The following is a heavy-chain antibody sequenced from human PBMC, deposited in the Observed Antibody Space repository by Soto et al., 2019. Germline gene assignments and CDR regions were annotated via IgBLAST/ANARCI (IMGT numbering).Heavy chain of an antibody. CDR1: GVSISSGNW. CDR3: VRLVYDRRLNYLYFDY. D-gene: IGHD3-22*01. V-gene: IGHV4-4*02. Sequence: QVQLQESGPGLVKPSGTVSLTCDVSGVSISSGNWWSWVRQPPGKGLEWIGEIFRDCMTTYYPSLRGRATISVDTSKNRFSLRVTSANAADTAIYYCVRLVYDRRLNYLYFDYWGRGALVTVSS. J-gene: IGHJ4*02. CDR2: IFRDCMT.